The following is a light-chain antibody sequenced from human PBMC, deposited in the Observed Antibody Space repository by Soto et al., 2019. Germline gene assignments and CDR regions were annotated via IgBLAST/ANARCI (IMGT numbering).Light chain of an antibody. CDR2: GAP. J-gene: IGKJ5*01. V-gene: IGKV3-15*01. Sequence: IVMTQAPATLCVSPGERVTLSCRASHSVNSRVAWHRQKPAQAPRLLLYGAPTRATGIPVRFSGSGFGTEFTLTISSLQSEDFAIYYCQQYKNWPLFGQGTRLE. CDR1: HSVNSR. CDR3: QQYKNWPL.